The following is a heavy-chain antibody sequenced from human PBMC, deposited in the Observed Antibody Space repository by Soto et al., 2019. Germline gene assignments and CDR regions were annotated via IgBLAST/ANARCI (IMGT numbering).Heavy chain of an antibody. CDR2: VYYGGAIFYSGNI. J-gene: IGHJ3*02. CDR3: VRYDRINMKPYSPEGFHI. D-gene: IGHD3-3*02. CDR1: GDSISSSNSH. V-gene: IGHV4-39*01. Sequence: TLSLTCTVSGDSISSSNSHWGWTRQPPGKGLEYIGSVYYGGAIFYSGNIYYNPSLKSRVTISVDTSRNQFSLRLSSVTAADTGVYYCVRYDRINMKPYSPEGFHIWGQGTMVTVSS.